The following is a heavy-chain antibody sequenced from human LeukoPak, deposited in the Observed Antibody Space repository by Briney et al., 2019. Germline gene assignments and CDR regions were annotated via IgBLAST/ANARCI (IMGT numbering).Heavy chain of an antibody. CDR1: GFTFSSYE. V-gene: IGHV3-48*03. CDR3: ARGGDIVATPYYFDY. Sequence: PGGSLRLSCAASGFTFSSYEMNWVRQAPGKGLEWVSYISSSGSTIYYADSVKGRFTISRDNAKNSLYLQMNSLRAEDTAVYYCARGGDIVATPYYFDYWGQGTLVTVSS. D-gene: IGHD5-12*01. J-gene: IGHJ4*02. CDR2: ISSSGSTI.